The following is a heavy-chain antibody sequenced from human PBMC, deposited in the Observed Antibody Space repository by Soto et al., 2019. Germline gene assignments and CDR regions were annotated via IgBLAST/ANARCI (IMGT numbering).Heavy chain of an antibody. CDR1: GGSFSGFY. V-gene: IGHV4-34*01. CDR3: ARGLKYSSGWNNWFDP. Sequence: SLTCAVYGGSFSGFYWSWIRQPPGKGLEWIGEINHSGSTNYNPSLKSRVTISVDTSKNQFSLKLSSVTAADTAVYYCARGLKYSSGWNNWFDPWGQGTLVTVSS. CDR2: INHSGST. J-gene: IGHJ5*02. D-gene: IGHD6-19*01.